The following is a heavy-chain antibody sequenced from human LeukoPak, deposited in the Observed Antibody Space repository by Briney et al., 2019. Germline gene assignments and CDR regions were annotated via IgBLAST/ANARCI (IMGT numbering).Heavy chain of an antibody. CDR3: ARDPDYYDILTGYYSPAPPFDY. D-gene: IGHD3-9*01. Sequence: ASVKVSCKASGYTFTGYYMHLVRQAPGQGLEWMGWINPNSGGTNYAQKFQGRVTMTRDTSISTAYMELSRLRSDDTAVYYCARDPDYYDILTGYYSPAPPFDYWGQGTLVTVSS. V-gene: IGHV1-2*02. CDR1: GYTFTGYY. J-gene: IGHJ4*02. CDR2: INPNSGGT.